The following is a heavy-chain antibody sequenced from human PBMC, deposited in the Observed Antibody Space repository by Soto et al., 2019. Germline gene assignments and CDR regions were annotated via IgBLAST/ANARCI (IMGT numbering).Heavy chain of an antibody. D-gene: IGHD6-13*01. CDR3: ARAFGSTDY. CDR1: GYTFSSYG. J-gene: IGHJ4*02. Sequence: QVQLVQSGAEVKKPGASVKVSCEASGYTFSSYGISWVRQAPGQGFEWMGWISGYNSITRYAQKVQGRVTMTTDTSTSTAYMELRSLRSDDTAVYSCARAFGSTDYWGQGTLVTVSS. CDR2: ISGYNSIT. V-gene: IGHV1-18*01.